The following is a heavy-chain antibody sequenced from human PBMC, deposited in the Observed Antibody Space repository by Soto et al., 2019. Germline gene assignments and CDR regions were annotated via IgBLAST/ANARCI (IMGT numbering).Heavy chain of an antibody. Sequence: GGSLRLSCAASGFTFSSYAMHWVRQAPGKGLEWVAFISYDGSNKYYADSVKGRFTISRDNSKNTLYLQMNSLRAEDTALYYCAKDIETNSRYYYYMDVWGKGTTGTGSS. V-gene: IGHV3-30-3*01. CDR3: AKDIETNSRYYYYMDV. J-gene: IGHJ6*03. D-gene: IGHD2-15*01. CDR1: GFTFSSYA. CDR2: ISYDGSNK.